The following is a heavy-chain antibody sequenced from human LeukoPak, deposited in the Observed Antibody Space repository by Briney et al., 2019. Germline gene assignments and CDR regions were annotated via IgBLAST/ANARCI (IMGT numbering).Heavy chain of an antibody. CDR3: TSPPSSIDAFDI. D-gene: IGHD2-2*01. V-gene: IGHV3-73*01. CDR1: GFTFSGSA. Sequence: PGGSLRLSCAASGFTFSGSAMHWVRQASGKGLEWVGRIRSKANSYATAYAASVKGRFTISRDDSKNTAYLQMNSLKTEDTAVYYCTSPPSSIDAFDIWGQGTMVTVSS. J-gene: IGHJ3*02. CDR2: IRSKANSYAT.